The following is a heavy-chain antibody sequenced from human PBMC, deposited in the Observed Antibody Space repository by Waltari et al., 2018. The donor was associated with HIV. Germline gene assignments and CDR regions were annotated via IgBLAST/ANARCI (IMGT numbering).Heavy chain of an antibody. CDR2: IFYRGTT. CDR3: ARQFGPSTGWYYFDY. Sequence: QLQLQESGPGLVKPSEPLSLPCTVSGGSISSSRYYWGWIRQPPGKGLEWIGTIFYRGTTFYNPSLKSRVTISVDTSKNQFSLKLNAVTAADTAVYYWARQFGPSTGWYYFDYWGQGTLVTVSS. J-gene: IGHJ4*02. D-gene: IGHD6-19*01. V-gene: IGHV4-39*01. CDR1: GGSISSSRYY.